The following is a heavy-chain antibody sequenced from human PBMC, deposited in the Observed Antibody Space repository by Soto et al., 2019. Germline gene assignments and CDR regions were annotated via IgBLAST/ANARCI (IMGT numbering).Heavy chain of an antibody. CDR2: ISAYNGNP. Sequence: ASVKVSCKASGYTFTSYGISWVRQAPGQGLEWMGWISAYNGNPNYAQKLQGRVTMTTDTSTSTAYMDLRSLRSDDTAVYYCARVDYYDSSGYYYYFDYWGQGTLVTVSS. CDR1: GYTFTSYG. J-gene: IGHJ4*02. D-gene: IGHD3-22*01. CDR3: ARVDYYDSSGYYYYFDY. V-gene: IGHV1-18*01.